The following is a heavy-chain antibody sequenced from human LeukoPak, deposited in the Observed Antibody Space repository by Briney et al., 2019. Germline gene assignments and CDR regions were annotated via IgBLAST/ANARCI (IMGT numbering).Heavy chain of an antibody. CDR3: ARDPFNYYDSSGYFPIDY. J-gene: IGHJ4*02. Sequence: GGSLRLSCAASGSTFSSYGMHWVRQAPGKGLEWVAVISYDGSNKYYADSVKGRFTISRDNSKNTLYLQMNSLRAEDTAVYYCARDPFNYYDSSGYFPIDYWGQGTLVTVSS. D-gene: IGHD3-22*01. V-gene: IGHV3-30*03. CDR2: ISYDGSNK. CDR1: GSTFSSYG.